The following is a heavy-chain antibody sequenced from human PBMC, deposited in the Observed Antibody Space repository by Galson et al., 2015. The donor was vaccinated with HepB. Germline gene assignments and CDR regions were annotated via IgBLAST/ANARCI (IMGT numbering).Heavy chain of an antibody. V-gene: IGHV1-18*04. CDR3: ARVGDEWLRWTLDDY. J-gene: IGHJ4*02. D-gene: IGHD5-12*01. Sequence: SCKASGYTFTSYGISWVRQAPGQGLEWMGWISAYNGNTNYAQKLQGRVTMTTDTSTSTAYMELRSLRSDDTAVYYCARVGDEWLRWTLDDYWGQGTLVTVSS. CDR2: ISAYNGNT. CDR1: GYTFTSYG.